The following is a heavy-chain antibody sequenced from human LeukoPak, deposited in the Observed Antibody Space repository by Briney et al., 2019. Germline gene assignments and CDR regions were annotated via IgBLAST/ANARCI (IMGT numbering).Heavy chain of an antibody. Sequence: GGSLRLSCAASGFTFSSYSMNWVCQAPGKGLEWVSSISSSSSYIYYADSVKGRFTISRDNAKNSLYLQMNSLRAEDTAVYYCARDLTTVTTGDDYWGQGTLVTVSS. V-gene: IGHV3-21*01. CDR1: GFTFSSYS. CDR2: ISSSSSYI. CDR3: ARDLTTVTTGDDY. D-gene: IGHD4-17*01. J-gene: IGHJ4*02.